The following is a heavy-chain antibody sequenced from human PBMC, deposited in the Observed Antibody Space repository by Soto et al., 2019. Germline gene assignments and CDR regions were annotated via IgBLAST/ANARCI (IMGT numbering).Heavy chain of an antibody. V-gene: IGHV3-23*01. J-gene: IGHJ4*02. CDR1: GFTFSTYT. CDR2: ISGRGRST. CDR3: AKDDRSGSYSPRHFDS. Sequence: EVQLLESGGGLVQPGGSLRLSCAASGFTFSTYTMTWVRQAPGKGLEWVSAISGRGRSTYYAGSVQGRFTISRDNSKKAVFLQLNSLRPDDTAGYYCAKDDRSGSYSPRHFDSWGQGILVAVSS. D-gene: IGHD1-26*01.